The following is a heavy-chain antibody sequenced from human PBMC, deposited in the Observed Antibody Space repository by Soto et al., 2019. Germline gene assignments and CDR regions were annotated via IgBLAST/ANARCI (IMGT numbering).Heavy chain of an antibody. CDR2: IYHSGST. Sequence: LSLTCAVSGGSISSSNGWSWVRQPPGKGLEWIGEIYHSGSTNYNPSLKSRVTISVDKSKNQFTLKLNSVTAADTAVYYCARQKNYYDTVYNYFDPWGQGTLVTVSS. J-gene: IGHJ5*02. V-gene: IGHV4-4*02. D-gene: IGHD3-22*01. CDR3: ARQKNYYDTVYNYFDP. CDR1: GGSISSSNG.